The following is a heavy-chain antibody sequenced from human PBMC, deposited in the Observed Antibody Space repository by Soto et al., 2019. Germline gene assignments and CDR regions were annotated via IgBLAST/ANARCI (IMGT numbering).Heavy chain of an antibody. J-gene: IGHJ4*02. Sequence: SETLSLTCTVSGGSISSSSYYWGWIRQPPGKGLEWIGSIYYSGSTYYNPSLKSRVTISVDTSKNQSSLKLSSVTAADTAVYHCARHPTRFDHLGSNKRVVPAAFDDYWGQGTLVTVSS. D-gene: IGHD2-2*01. CDR3: ARHPTRFDHLGSNKRVVPAAFDDY. V-gene: IGHV4-39*01. CDR1: GGSISSSSYY. CDR2: IYYSGST.